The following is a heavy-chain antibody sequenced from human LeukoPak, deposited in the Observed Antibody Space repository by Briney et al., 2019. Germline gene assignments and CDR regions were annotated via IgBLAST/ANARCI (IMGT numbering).Heavy chain of an antibody. CDR1: GYRFTTYW. D-gene: IGHD3-22*01. CDR2: IYPGDSDT. CDR3: ARRRYYDSGDYSPDY. Sequence: GEFLKISFKGSGYRFTTYWIGWVRQMPGKGLEWMGIIYPGDSDTRYSPSFQGQVTISADKSISTTYLQWSSLKASDTAMYYCARRRYYDSGDYSPDYWGQGTLVTVSS. J-gene: IGHJ4*02. V-gene: IGHV5-51*01.